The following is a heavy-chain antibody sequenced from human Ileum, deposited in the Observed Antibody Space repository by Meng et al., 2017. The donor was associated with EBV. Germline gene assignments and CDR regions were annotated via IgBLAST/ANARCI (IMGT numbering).Heavy chain of an antibody. Sequence: AQLGQAGGEVKKPGSSVKVSCKSSRYTFTNYGITWVRQAPGQGLEWMGWISAYNGNTNYAQTLQGRVTMTTDTSTSTAYMELGSLRSDDTAVYYCARVEVGITSGDYWGQGTLVTASS. CDR2: ISAYNGNT. D-gene: IGHD1-26*01. CDR1: RYTFTNYG. V-gene: IGHV1-18*04. CDR3: ARVEVGITSGDY. J-gene: IGHJ4*02.